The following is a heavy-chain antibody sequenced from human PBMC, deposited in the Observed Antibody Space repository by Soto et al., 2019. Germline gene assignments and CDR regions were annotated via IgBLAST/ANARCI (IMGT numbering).Heavy chain of an antibody. V-gene: IGHV1-3*01. J-gene: IGHJ4*02. CDR2: INAGNGNT. CDR3: ARDLGGWPDY. CDR1: GYTFTSYA. D-gene: IGHD6-19*01. Sequence: ASVKVSCKTSGYTFTSYAMHWVRQAPGQRLEWMGWINAGNGNTKYSQKFQGRVTITIDTSASTAYMGLSSLRSEDTAIYYCARDLGGWPDYWGQGTLVTVSS.